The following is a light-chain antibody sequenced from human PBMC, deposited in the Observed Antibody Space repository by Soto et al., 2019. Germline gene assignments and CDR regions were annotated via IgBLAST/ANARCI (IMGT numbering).Light chain of an antibody. J-gene: IGKJ4*01. V-gene: IGKV3-11*01. CDR2: DAS. Sequence: FVLTQSPATLSLSPGERATLSCRASQSISEFLAWYQQKPGQAPRLLIYDASNRATGTPARFSGSGSGTDFTLTISSLEAEDFALYYCQQRSKWPVTFGGGTKVDIK. CDR3: QQRSKWPVT. CDR1: QSISEF.